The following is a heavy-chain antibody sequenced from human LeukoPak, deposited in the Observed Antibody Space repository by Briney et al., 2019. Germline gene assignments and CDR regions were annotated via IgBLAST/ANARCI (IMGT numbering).Heavy chain of an antibody. J-gene: IGHJ4*02. V-gene: IGHV4-59*01. Sequence: SETLSLTCTVSGGSISSYYWSWIRQPPGKGLEWIGYIYYSGNTKCNPSLKSRVTISGDTSKKQFSLKLSSVTAADTAVYYCARGYSGYDPTYFDYWGQGTLVTVSS. CDR3: ARGYSGYDPTYFDY. CDR2: IYYSGNT. D-gene: IGHD5-12*01. CDR1: GGSISSYY.